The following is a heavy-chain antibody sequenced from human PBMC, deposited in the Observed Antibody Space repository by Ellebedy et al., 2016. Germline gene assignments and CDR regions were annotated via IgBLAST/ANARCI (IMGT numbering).Heavy chain of an antibody. CDR3: ATDNGNYDYVWGSYRA. V-gene: IGHV1-69*13. Sequence: SVKVSCXASGGTFSSYAISWVRQAPGQGLEWMGGIIPIFGTANYAQKFQGRVTITADESTSTAYMELSSLRSEDTAVYYCATDNGNYDYVWGSYRAWGQGTLVTVSS. D-gene: IGHD3-16*02. CDR1: GGTFSSYA. J-gene: IGHJ4*02. CDR2: IIPIFGTA.